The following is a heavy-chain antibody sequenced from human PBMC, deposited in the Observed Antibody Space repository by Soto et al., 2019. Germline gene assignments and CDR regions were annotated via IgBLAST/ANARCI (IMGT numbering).Heavy chain of an antibody. D-gene: IGHD6-25*01. J-gene: IGHJ5*02. CDR3: ASGGRSSGFDACFAS. CDR1: EYTFTDYY. Sequence: GRLVQSGAEVKKPGASVKVSCKASEYTFTDYYMPWVRQAPGQVLEWLGWINPNSGVTKQAQKFQGWVTMTRDTSTSTAYMELSRLRCDETAVYYCASGGRSSGFDACFASWGKGPLVTVSS. V-gene: IGHV1-2*04. CDR2: INPNSGVT.